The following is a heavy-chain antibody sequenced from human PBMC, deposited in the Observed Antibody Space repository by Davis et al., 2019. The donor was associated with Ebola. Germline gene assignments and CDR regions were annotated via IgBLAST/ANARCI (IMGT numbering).Heavy chain of an antibody. Sequence: GESLKISCAASGFTFSSYSMNWVRQAPGKGLEWVSSISSSSSYIYYADSVKGRFTISRDNAKNSLYLQMNSLRAEDTAVYYCAREAERGYSGYVLANYYYYYGIDVWGQGTTVTVSS. V-gene: IGHV3-21*01. D-gene: IGHD5-12*01. J-gene: IGHJ6*02. CDR3: AREAERGYSGYVLANYYYYYGIDV. CDR1: GFTFSSYS. CDR2: ISSSSSYI.